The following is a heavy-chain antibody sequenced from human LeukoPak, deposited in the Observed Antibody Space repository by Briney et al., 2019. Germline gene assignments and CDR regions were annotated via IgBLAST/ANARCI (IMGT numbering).Heavy chain of an antibody. CDR3: ATARYSYGSGYYYYGMDV. J-gene: IGHJ6*02. V-gene: IGHV1-24*01. CDR2: FDPEDGET. CDR1: GYTFTGYY. Sequence: ASVKVSCKASGYTFTGYYMHWVRQAPGKGLEWMGGFDPEDGETIYAQKFQGRVTMTEDTSTDTAYMELSSLRSEDTAVYYCATARYSYGSGYYYYGMDVWGQGTTVTVSS. D-gene: IGHD5-18*01.